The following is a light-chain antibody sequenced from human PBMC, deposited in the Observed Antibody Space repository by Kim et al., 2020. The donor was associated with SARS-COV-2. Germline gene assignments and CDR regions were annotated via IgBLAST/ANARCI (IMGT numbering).Light chain of an antibody. J-gene: IGKJ5*01. CDR3: QQYNNWPF. V-gene: IGKV3-15*01. CDR1: QSVSSN. Sequence: SVSPGARAPLSCRASQSVSSNLAWYQQKPGQAPRLLIYGASTRATGIPARFSGSGSGTEFTLTISSLQSEDFAVYYCQQYNNWPFFGQGTRLEIK. CDR2: GAS.